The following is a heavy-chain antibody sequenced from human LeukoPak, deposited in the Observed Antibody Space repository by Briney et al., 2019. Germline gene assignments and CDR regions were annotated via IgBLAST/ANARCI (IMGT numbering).Heavy chain of an antibody. Sequence: SETLSLTCTVSGGSISSGGYYWSWIRQHPGKGLEWIGYIYYSGSTYYNPSLKSRVTISVDRSKNQLSLKLSSVTAADTAVYYCARGSARKNWFDPWGQGTLVTVSS. V-gene: IGHV4-31*03. CDR3: ARGSARKNWFDP. CDR1: GGSISSGGYY. CDR2: IYYSGST. D-gene: IGHD3-10*01. J-gene: IGHJ5*02.